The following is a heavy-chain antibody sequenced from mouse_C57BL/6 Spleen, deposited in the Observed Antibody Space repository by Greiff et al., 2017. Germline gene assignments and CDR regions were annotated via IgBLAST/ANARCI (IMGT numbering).Heavy chain of an antibody. Sequence: DVHLVESGGDLVKPGGSLKLSCAASGFTFSSYGMSWVRQTPDKRLAWVATISSGGSYTYYPDSVKGRFTISRDNANNTLYLQRSSLKSEDTAMYYCASITTVVAKTWFAYWGQGTLVTVSA. J-gene: IGHJ3*01. CDR1: GFTFSSYG. CDR2: ISSGGSYT. D-gene: IGHD1-1*01. CDR3: ASITTVVAKTWFAY. V-gene: IGHV5-6*01.